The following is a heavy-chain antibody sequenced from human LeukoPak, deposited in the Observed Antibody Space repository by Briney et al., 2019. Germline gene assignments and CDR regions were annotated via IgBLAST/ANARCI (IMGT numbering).Heavy chain of an antibody. J-gene: IGHJ4*02. D-gene: IGHD6-19*01. CDR1: GYTFTSYY. Sequence: GASVKVSCKASGYTFTSYYMHWVRQAPGQGLEWMGIINPSGGSTSYAQKFQGRVTMTRDMSTSTVYMELSSLRSEDTAVYYCARGQPTNSGSGWYYGSRGFDYWGQGTLVTVSS. V-gene: IGHV1-46*01. CDR2: INPSGGST. CDR3: ARGQPTNSGSGWYYGSRGFDY.